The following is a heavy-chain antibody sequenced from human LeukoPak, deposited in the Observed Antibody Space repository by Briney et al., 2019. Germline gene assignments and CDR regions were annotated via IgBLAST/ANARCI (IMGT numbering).Heavy chain of an antibody. J-gene: IGHJ4*02. CDR2: IKQDGSEK. D-gene: IGHD2-15*01. V-gene: IGHV3-7*03. CDR3: GSCYLGNGVDY. Sequence: PGGSLRLSCAASRFTFSSYWMSWVRQAPGKGLEWVANIKQDGSEKYYVDSVKGRFTISRDNAKNSLYLQMNSLRAEDTAVYYCGSCYLGNGVDYWGQGTLVTVSS. CDR1: RFTFSSYW.